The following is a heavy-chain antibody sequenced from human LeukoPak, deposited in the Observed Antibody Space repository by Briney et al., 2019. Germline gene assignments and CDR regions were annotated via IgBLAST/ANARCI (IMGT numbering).Heavy chain of an antibody. CDR2: ISSSSSYI. D-gene: IGHD3-22*01. V-gene: IGHV3-21*01. J-gene: IGHJ6*02. CDR1: GFTFSSYS. CDR3: ARGGDSSGYYYYYYGMDV. Sequence: GGSLRLSCAASGFTFSSYSMNWVRQAPGKGLEWVSSISSSSSYIYYADSVKGRFTISRDNAKNSLYLQMNSLRAEDTAVYYCARGGDSSGYYYYYYGMDVWGQGPRSPSP.